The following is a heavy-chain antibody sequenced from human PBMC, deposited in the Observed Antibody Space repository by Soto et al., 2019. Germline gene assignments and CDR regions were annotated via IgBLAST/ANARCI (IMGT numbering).Heavy chain of an antibody. CDR1: GFTFSDYY. CDR3: ARDRIAAAAHYYYGMDV. J-gene: IGHJ6*02. D-gene: IGHD6-13*01. CDR2: ISSSSSYT. Sequence: QVQLVESGGGLVKPGGSLRLSCAASGFTFSDYYMSWIRQAPGKGLEWVSYISSSSSYTNYADSVKGRFTISRDNAKNSLYLQMNSLRAEDTAVYYCARDRIAAAAHYYYGMDVWGQGTTVTVSS. V-gene: IGHV3-11*05.